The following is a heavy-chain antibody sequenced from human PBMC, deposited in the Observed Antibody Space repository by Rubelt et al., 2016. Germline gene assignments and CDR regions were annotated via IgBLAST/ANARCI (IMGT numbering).Heavy chain of an antibody. V-gene: IGHV4-34*01. D-gene: IGHD6-6*01. Sequence: QVQLQQWGAGLLKPSETLSLTCAVYGGSFSGYYWSWIRQPPGKGLAWLGEINHSESTNYNPALRGSVTIAVDTAKNQFSLRLSYVTAGDTAVYYCARIAARLGNWYFDLWGRGTLVTVSS. CDR1: GGSFSGYY. CDR2: INHSEST. CDR3: ARIAARLGNWYFDL. J-gene: IGHJ2*01.